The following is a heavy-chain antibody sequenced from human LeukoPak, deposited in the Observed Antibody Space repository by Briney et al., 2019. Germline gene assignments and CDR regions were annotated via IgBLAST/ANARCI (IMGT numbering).Heavy chain of an antibody. CDR1: GFTFSSYG. Sequence: GGSLRLSCAASGFTFSSYGMHRVRQAPGKGLEWVAVIWYDGSNKYYADSVKGRFTISRDNSKNTVFLQMNSLKVEDTALYYCTKDLRPDGLYDFDSWGQGTLVTVSS. D-gene: IGHD5/OR15-5a*01. V-gene: IGHV3-33*06. J-gene: IGHJ4*02. CDR2: IWYDGSNK. CDR3: TKDLRPDGLYDFDS.